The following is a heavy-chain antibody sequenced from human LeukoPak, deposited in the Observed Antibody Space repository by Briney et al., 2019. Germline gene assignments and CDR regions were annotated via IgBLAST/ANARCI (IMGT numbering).Heavy chain of an antibody. V-gene: IGHV1-46*01. CDR3: ARSLFRFLEWSYRSYYYYYMDV. CDR2: INPSGGST. Sequence: ASVKVSCKASGSTFTSYYMHWVRQAPGQGLEWMGIINPSGGSTNYAQKFQGRVTITADKSTSTAYMELSSLRSEDTAVYYCARSLFRFLEWSYRSYYYYYMDVWGKGTTVTVSS. J-gene: IGHJ6*03. CDR1: GSTFTSYY. D-gene: IGHD3-3*01.